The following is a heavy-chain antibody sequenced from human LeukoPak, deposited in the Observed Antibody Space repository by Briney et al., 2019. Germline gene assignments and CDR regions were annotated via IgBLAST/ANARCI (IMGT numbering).Heavy chain of an antibody. Sequence: MPSETLSLTCTVSGGSISSGDFHWSWIRQPPGKGLEWIGSIYGSGSIYYNPSLKSRVTISEDTSKNQFSLKLSSVTAADTAVYYCARRYCSTISCLPYDYWGQGTLVTVSS. CDR1: GGSISSGDFH. CDR3: ARRYCSTISCLPYDY. CDR2: IYGSGSI. V-gene: IGHV4-30-4*01. J-gene: IGHJ4*02. D-gene: IGHD2-2*01.